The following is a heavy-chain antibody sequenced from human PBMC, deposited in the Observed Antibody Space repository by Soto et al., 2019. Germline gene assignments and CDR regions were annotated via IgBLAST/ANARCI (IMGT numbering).Heavy chain of an antibody. CDR3: ARHPYSSGWSHFDY. CDR1: GGSISSSSYY. CDR2: IYYSGST. Sequence: SETLSLTCTVSGGSISSSSYYWGWIRQPPGKGLEWIGSIYYSGSTYYNQSLKSRVTISVDTSKNQFSLKLSSVTAADTAVYYCARHPYSSGWSHFDYWGQGTLVTVSS. J-gene: IGHJ4*02. D-gene: IGHD6-19*01. V-gene: IGHV4-39*01.